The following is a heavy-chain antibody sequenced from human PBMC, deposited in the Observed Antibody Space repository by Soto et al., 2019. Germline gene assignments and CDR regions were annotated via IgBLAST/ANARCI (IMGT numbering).Heavy chain of an antibody. CDR1: GGAISGYY. CDR3: ARRYGDYFDY. V-gene: IGHV4-59*08. Sequence: SQTLSLTCTVSGGAISGYYWSWIRQPPGKGLEWIGYIYYSGSTNYNPSLKSRVTISVDTSKNQFSLKLSSVTAADTAVYYCARRYGDYFDYWGQGTLVTVSS. CDR2: IYYSGST. D-gene: IGHD4-17*01. J-gene: IGHJ4*02.